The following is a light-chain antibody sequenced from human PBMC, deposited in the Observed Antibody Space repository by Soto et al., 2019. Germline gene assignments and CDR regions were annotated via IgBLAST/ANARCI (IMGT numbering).Light chain of an antibody. CDR2: GAS. CDR1: QRVGGNY. J-gene: IGKJ1*01. V-gene: IGKV3-20*01. Sequence: EIVLTQSPDTLSLSPGERATLSCRASQRVGGNYLAWFQQKPGQAPRLLIYGASSRATGIPGRFSGSGSGTDFTLTINSLGPEDFAVYYCQHYVASPWAFGHGTKVEIK. CDR3: QHYVASPWA.